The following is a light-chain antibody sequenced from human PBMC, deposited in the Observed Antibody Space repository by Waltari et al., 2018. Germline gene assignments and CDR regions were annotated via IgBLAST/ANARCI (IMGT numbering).Light chain of an antibody. Sequence: QSVLTQPPSVSGAPGQTVTISCAGGGANPGAGSDVHCYQQVPGTATKLLINHNTNRPSGVPERFSGSKSGTSASLAITGLQAEDEADYYCQSYDDSLSGGVFGGGTKLTVL. V-gene: IGLV1-40*01. CDR1: GANPGAGSD. CDR3: QSYDDSLSGGV. J-gene: IGLJ3*02. CDR2: HNT.